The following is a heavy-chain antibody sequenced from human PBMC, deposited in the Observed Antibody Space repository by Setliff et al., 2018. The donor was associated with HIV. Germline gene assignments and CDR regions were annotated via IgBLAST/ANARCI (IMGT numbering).Heavy chain of an antibody. J-gene: IGHJ3*02. D-gene: IGHD3-3*01. CDR1: GDSITSDHW. CDR3: ARSKTFYDFWGGYYTHGAFKI. V-gene: IGHV4-4*02. CDR2: IYHSGST. Sequence: TLSLTCAVSGDSITSDHWCTWVRQSPGKGLEWIGEIYHSGSTTYNPSLKSRVTISVDKSTNQFSLRLTSVTAADTAVYYCARSKTFYDFWGGYYTHGAFKIWGLGTMVTVSS.